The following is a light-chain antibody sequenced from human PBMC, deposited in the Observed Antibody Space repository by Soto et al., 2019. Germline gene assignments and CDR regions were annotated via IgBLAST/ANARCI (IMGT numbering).Light chain of an antibody. Sequence: SYELTQPPSVSVAPGQTARMTCAGNDIGSKSVHWYQKRPGQAPVFVVYDDSDRPSGIPERFSGSNSGTTATLIISRVEAGDEADYFCQVWDISSDHVVFGGGTKVTVL. CDR2: DDS. V-gene: IGLV3-21*02. CDR3: QVWDISSDHVV. CDR1: DIGSKS. J-gene: IGLJ2*01.